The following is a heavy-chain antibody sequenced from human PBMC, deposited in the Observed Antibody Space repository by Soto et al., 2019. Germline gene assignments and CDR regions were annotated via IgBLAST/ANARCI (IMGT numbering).Heavy chain of an antibody. CDR3: ARHAAAGGDYYDSGYYYYGMDV. V-gene: IGHV4-59*08. CDR2: IYYSGST. CDR1: GGSISSYY. J-gene: IGHJ6*02. Sequence: PSETLSLTCTVSGGSISSYYWSWIRQPPGKGLEWIGYIYYSGSTNYNPSLKSRVTISVDTSKNQFSLKLSSVTAADPAVYYCARHAAAGGDYYDSGYYYYGMDVWGQGTTVTVSS. D-gene: IGHD3-22*01.